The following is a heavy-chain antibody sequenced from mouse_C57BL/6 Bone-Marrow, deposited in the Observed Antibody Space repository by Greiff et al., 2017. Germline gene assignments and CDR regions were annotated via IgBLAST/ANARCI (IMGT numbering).Heavy chain of an antibody. CDR3: ARLPYYYGSSYGWFAY. CDR1: GFTFSSYG. D-gene: IGHD1-1*01. V-gene: IGHV5-6*01. CDR2: ISSGGSYT. J-gene: IGHJ3*01. Sequence: EVHLVESGGDLVKPGGSLKLSCAASGFTFSSYGMSWVRQTPDKRLVWVATISSGGSYTYYPDSAKGRFTISRDNAKNTLYLQMSSLKSEDTAMYYCARLPYYYGSSYGWFAYWGQGTLVTVSA.